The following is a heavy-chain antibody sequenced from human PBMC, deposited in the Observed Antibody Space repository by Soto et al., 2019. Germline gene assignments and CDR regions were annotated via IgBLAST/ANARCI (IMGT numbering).Heavy chain of an antibody. J-gene: IGHJ4*02. D-gene: IGHD6-13*01. CDR1: GGSISSGGYS. V-gene: IGHV4-30-2*01. CDR3: ARGRIAAAGQFDY. Sequence: SETLSLTCAVSGGSISSGGYSWSWIRQPPGKGLEWIGYINHSGSTYYNPSLKSRVTISVDRSKNQFSLKLSSVTAADTAVYYCARGRIAAAGQFDYWGQGTLVTVSS. CDR2: INHSGST.